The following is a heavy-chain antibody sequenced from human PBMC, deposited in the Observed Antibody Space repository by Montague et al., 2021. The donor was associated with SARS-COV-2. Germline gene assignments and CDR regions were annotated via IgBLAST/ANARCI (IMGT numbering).Heavy chain of an antibody. CDR3: AYFGILRYFDP. Sequence: PALVKPTQTLTLTCTFSGFSLSTSEVGVGWIRQPPGKAPEFLALIYGDDDNRYKPSLKSRLTITKVTSKNQVVLTMTNVDPVDTATYYCAYFGILRYFDPRGQGTLVTVSS. V-gene: IGHV2-5*02. CDR1: GFSLSTSEVG. J-gene: IGHJ5*02. D-gene: IGHD3-9*01. CDR2: IYGDDDN.